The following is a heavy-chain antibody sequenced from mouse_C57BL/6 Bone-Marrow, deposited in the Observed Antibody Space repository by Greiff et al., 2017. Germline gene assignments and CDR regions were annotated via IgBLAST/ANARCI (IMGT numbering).Heavy chain of an antibody. Sequence: EVKVVESEGGLVQPGSSMKLSCTASGFTFSDYYMAWVRQVPEKGLEWVANINYDGSSTYYLDSLKGRFIISRGNAKNILYLQMSSLKSEDTATYYCAREGIYYDYGGNYFDDWGQGTTLTVSS. V-gene: IGHV5-16*01. J-gene: IGHJ2*01. D-gene: IGHD2-4*01. CDR2: INYDGSST. CDR1: GFTFSDYY. CDR3: AREGIYYDYGGNYFDD.